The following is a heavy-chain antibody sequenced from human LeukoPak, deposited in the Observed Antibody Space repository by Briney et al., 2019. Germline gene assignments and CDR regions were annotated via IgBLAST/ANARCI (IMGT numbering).Heavy chain of an antibody. D-gene: IGHD2-2*01. CDR1: GFTFSDFY. CDR2: ISSSGSTI. Sequence: TGGSLRLSCAASGFTFSDFYMSWIRQAPGKGLEWVSYISSSGSTIYYADSVKGRFTISRDNAKNSLYLQMNSLRAEDTAVYYCAKDSCSSTSCYDFFYVPHYFDYWGQGTLVTVSS. CDR3: AKDSCSSTSCYDFFYVPHYFDY. J-gene: IGHJ4*02. V-gene: IGHV3-11*04.